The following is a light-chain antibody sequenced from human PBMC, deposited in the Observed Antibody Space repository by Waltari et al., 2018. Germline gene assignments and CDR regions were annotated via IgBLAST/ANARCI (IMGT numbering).Light chain of an antibody. Sequence: ETVLTQSPATLSVSPGERVSLSCRASQSVGSNFACYQQRPGQAHRLLIYGASTRATVIPARFSGSGSGTEFTLTISSLQSEDFSVYYCQQYTYWPPGTFGQGTKVEIK. CDR3: QQYTYWPPGT. CDR2: GAS. J-gene: IGKJ1*01. CDR1: QSVGSN. V-gene: IGKV3-15*01.